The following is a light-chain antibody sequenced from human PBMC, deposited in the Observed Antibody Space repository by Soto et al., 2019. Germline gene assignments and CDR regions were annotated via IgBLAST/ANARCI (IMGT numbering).Light chain of an antibody. CDR3: AAWDDSLNVVL. CDR1: TSNIGKHA. CDR2: FDD. Sequence: QSVLTQPPSVSGAPRQRVSISCSGATSNIGKHAVNWYQQLPGKAPKLLIYFDDLMPSGVSDRFSGSKSGTPASLAISGLQSEDEADYYCAAWDDSLNVVLFGGGTQLTVL. J-gene: IGLJ2*01. V-gene: IGLV1-36*01.